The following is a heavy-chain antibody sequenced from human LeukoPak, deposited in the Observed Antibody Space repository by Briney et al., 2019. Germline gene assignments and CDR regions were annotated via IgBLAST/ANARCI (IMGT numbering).Heavy chain of an antibody. CDR1: GYTFTSYD. CDR3: ARICYDFWSGYNSDYYYMDV. D-gene: IGHD3-3*01. CDR2: MNPNSGNT. Sequence: ASVKVSCKASGYTFTSYDINWVRQATGQGLEWMGWMNPNSGNTGYAQKFQGRVTITRNTSISTAYMELSSLRSEDTAVYYCARICYDFWSGYNSDYYYMDVWGKGTTVTVSS. V-gene: IGHV1-8*03. J-gene: IGHJ6*03.